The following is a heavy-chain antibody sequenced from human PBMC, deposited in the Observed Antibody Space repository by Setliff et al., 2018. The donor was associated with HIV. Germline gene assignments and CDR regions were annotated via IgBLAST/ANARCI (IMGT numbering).Heavy chain of an antibody. J-gene: IGHJ3*02. CDR3: ARDRPPSTVDMLGAFDR. Sequence: SETLSLTCTVSRGSISRYYWSWIRQPPGKGLEWIGYIYYTGTTKYNPSLKSRVTMSVDTSKNQLSPKLSSLTAADTAVYYCARDRPPSTVDMLGAFDRWGQGTMVTVS. CDR1: RGSISRYY. CDR2: IYYTGTT. D-gene: IGHD4-17*01. V-gene: IGHV4-59*01.